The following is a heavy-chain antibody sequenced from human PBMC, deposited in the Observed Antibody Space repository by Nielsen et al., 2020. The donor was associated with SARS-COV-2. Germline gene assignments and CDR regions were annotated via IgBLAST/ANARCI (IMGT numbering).Heavy chain of an antibody. D-gene: IGHD6-13*01. CDR1: GSNFATYW. V-gene: IGHV5-51*01. Sequence: GESLKISCQGSGSNFATYWNAWLRQMPGKGLEWMGVVYPGDSDTRYRPSFQGQVIISFDKSITTAYLQWNSLQASDSAMYYCARLQSSTGGGMDVWGQGTAVTVSS. J-gene: IGHJ6*02. CDR2: VYPGDSDT. CDR3: ARLQSSTGGGMDV.